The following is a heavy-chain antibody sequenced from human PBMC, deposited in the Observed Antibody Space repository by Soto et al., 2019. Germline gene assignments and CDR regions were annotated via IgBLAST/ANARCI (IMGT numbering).Heavy chain of an antibody. CDR3: ARGLIDSSGYYYAY. Sequence: GASVKVSCKASGYTFXSYDINWVRQATGQGLEWMGWMNPSSGNTGYAQKFQGRVTMTRNTSISTAYMELSSLRSEDTAVYYCARGLIDSSGYYYAYWGQGTLVTVSS. CDR2: MNPSSGNT. V-gene: IGHV1-8*01. D-gene: IGHD3-22*01. J-gene: IGHJ4*02. CDR1: GYTFXSYD.